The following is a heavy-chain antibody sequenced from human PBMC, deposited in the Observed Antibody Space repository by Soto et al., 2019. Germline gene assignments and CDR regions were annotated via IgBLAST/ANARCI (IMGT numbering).Heavy chain of an antibody. CDR2: IIPIFGPT. D-gene: IGHD1-26*01. CDR3: ARGPLYDLESGMYWYFDL. Sequence: QVQLVQSGAEVRKSGSSVKVSCKLSGASFDSYTITWVRQAPGQGLEWMGGIIPIFGPTNYAQKFQGRLTITADGFTSAAYMDLSSLTSEDTAVYYCARGPLYDLESGMYWYFDLWGRGTLVTVSS. V-gene: IGHV1-69*01. J-gene: IGHJ2*01. CDR1: GASFDSYT.